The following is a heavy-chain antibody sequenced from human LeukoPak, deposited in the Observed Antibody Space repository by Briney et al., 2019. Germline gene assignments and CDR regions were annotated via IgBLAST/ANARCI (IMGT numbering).Heavy chain of an antibody. CDR1: GFTFSDYY. J-gene: IGHJ4*02. CDR3: ARLGWATAPLDY. Sequence: GGSLRLSCAASGFTFSDYYMSWVRQAPGKGLEWVSYISSSSSYTNYADSVKGRFTISRDNAKNSLYLQMNSLRAEDTAVYYCARLGWATAPLDYWGQGTLVTVSS. CDR2: ISSSSSYT. D-gene: IGHD5-12*01. V-gene: IGHV3-11*06.